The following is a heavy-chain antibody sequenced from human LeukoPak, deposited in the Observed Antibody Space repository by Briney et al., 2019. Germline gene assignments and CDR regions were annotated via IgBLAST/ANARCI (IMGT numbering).Heavy chain of an antibody. CDR3: ARDVMDIVVVPAAPTYYYYGMDV. Sequence: PGGSLRLSCAASGFTFSSYGMHWVRQAPGKGLEWVAVIWYDGSNKYYADSVKGRFTISRDNSKNTLYLQMNSLRAEDTAVYYCARDVMDIVVVPAAPTYYYYGMDVWGQGTAVTVSS. CDR2: IWYDGSNK. D-gene: IGHD2-2*03. J-gene: IGHJ6*02. CDR1: GFTFSSYG. V-gene: IGHV3-33*01.